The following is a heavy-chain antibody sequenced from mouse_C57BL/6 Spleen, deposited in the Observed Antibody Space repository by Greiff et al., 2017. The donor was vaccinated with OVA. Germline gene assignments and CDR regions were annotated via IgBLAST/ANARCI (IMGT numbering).Heavy chain of an antibody. V-gene: IGHV5-17*01. CDR1: GFTFSDYG. Sequence: EVQVVESGGGLVKPGGSLKLSCAASGFTFSDYGMHWVRQAPEKGLEWVAYISSGSSTIYYADTVKGRFTISRDNAKNTLFLQMTSLRSEDTAMYYCARPGKGDAMDYWGQGTSVTVSS. CDR2: ISSGSSTI. D-gene: IGHD2-1*01. CDR3: ARPGKGDAMDY. J-gene: IGHJ4*01.